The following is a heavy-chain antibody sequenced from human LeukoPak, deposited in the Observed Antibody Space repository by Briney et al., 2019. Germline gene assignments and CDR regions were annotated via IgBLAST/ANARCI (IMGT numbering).Heavy chain of an antibody. J-gene: IGHJ5*02. CDR3: ARDLGYYYDSSGYYESGWFDP. V-gene: IGHV4-59*01. CDR1: GGSISSYY. D-gene: IGHD3-22*01. CDR2: IYYSGST. Sequence: SETLSLTRTVSGGSISSYYWSWIRQPPGKGLEWIGYIYYSGSTNYNPSLKSRVTISVDTSKNQFSLKLSSVTAADTAVYYCARDLGYYYDSSGYYESGWFDPWGQGTLVTVSS.